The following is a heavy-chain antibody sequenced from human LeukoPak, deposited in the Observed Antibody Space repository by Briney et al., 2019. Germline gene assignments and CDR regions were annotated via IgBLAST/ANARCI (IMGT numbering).Heavy chain of an antibody. V-gene: IGHV4-28*01. D-gene: IGHD2-2*01. J-gene: IGHJ3*02. CDR3: ARYRGPSSAFDI. Sequence: SEALSLTCAVSGYSISSSNWWGWIRQPPGKGLEWIGYIYYSGSTYYNPSLKSRVTMSVDSSKNQFSLKLSSVTAVDTAVYYCARYRGPSSAFDIWGQGTMVTVSS. CDR2: IYYSGST. CDR1: GYSISSSNW.